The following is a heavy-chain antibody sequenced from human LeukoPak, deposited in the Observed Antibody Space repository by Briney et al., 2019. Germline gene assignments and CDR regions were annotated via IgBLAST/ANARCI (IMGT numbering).Heavy chain of an antibody. D-gene: IGHD6-19*01. V-gene: IGHV3-23*01. Sequence: GGSLRLSCAASGFSFSSYGMHWVRQAPGKGLEWVSAISGSGGSTYYADSVKGRFTISRDNSKNTLYLQMNSLRAEDTAVYYCAKSVAVAGTFYFQHWGQGTLVTVSS. CDR1: GFSFSSYG. CDR2: ISGSGGST. CDR3: AKSVAVAGTFYFQH. J-gene: IGHJ1*01.